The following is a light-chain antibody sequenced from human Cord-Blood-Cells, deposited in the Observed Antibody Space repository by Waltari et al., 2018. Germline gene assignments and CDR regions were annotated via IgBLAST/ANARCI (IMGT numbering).Light chain of an antibody. CDR2: DVS. J-gene: IGLJ2*01. CDR1: SSDVGGYTH. Sequence: QSALTQPASVSGSPGQSITLSCTGTSSDVGGYTHVSWYQQHPGKAPQLMIYDVSNRPSGVSNRFSGSKSGNTASLTISGLQAEDEADYYCSSYTSSSTLVFGGGTKLTVL. V-gene: IGLV2-14*01. CDR3: SSYTSSSTLV.